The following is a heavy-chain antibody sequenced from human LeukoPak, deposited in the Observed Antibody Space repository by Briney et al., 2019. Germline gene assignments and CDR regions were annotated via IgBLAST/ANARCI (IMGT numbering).Heavy chain of an antibody. CDR3: AKDNALRFLEWTSCFDY. CDR1: GFTFSSYA. Sequence: PGGSLRLSCAPSGFTFSSYAMSWVRQAPGKGLEWVSAISGSGGITYYSDSVKGRFTISRDNSKNTLYLQMYSLRAEDTAVYYCAKDNALRFLEWTSCFDYWGQGTLVTVSS. V-gene: IGHV3-23*01. D-gene: IGHD3-3*01. CDR2: ISGSGGIT. J-gene: IGHJ4*02.